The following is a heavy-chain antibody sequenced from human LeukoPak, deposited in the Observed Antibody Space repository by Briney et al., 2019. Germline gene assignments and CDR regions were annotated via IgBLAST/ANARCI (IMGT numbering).Heavy chain of an antibody. CDR1: VDSISSFISSSYF. D-gene: IGHD1-26*01. CDR2: VYYTGRT. CDR3: ARHLLGRGADYYFFYMDV. V-gene: IGHV4-39*01. Sequence: SETLSLTCTGSVDSISSFISSSYFPAWTREPTGEGLEWNANVYYTGRTYSNPSLRSRVTVSVDTSKNQFSLRLSSVTAADTAVYYCARHLLGRGADYYFFYMDVWGKGTTVSVSS. J-gene: IGHJ6*03.